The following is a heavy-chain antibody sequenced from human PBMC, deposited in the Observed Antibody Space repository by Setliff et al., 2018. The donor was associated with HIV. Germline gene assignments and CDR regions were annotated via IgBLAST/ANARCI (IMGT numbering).Heavy chain of an antibody. Sequence: SETLSLTCTVSGDPISTYYWSWVRKPPGKGLEWIGYVYYSGSTSYSPSLRGRVTMSVDPSKNQFSLKLNSVTAADTAVYYCARASSVADHFDYWGQGTLVTVSS. CDR1: GDPISTYY. J-gene: IGHJ4*02. D-gene: IGHD6-19*01. CDR3: ARASSVADHFDY. CDR2: VYYSGST. V-gene: IGHV4-59*01.